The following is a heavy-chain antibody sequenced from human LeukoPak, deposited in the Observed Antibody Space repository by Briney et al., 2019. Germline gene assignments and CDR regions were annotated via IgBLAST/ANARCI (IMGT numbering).Heavy chain of an antibody. CDR3: ARGDRGYYDSSGSLYYFDY. V-gene: IGHV4-59*12. D-gene: IGHD3-22*01. Sequence: SETLSLTCTVSGGSISSYYWSWIRQPPGKGLEWIGYIYYSGSTNYNPSLKSRVTISVDTSKNQFSLKLSSVTAADTAVYYCARGDRGYYDSSGSLYYFDYWGQGTLVTVSS. J-gene: IGHJ4*02. CDR1: GGSISSYY. CDR2: IYYSGST.